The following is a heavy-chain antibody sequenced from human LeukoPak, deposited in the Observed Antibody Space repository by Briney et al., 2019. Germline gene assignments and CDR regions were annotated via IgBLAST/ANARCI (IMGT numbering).Heavy chain of an antibody. CDR1: GFTFSSYA. CDR3: ATLVVGATYYFDY. Sequence: GGSLRLSCAASGFTFSSYAMSWVRQAPGKGLEWVSAIGGSDGSTYYADSVKGRFTISRDNSKNTLYLQMNSLRAEDTAVYYCATLVVGATYYFDYWGQGTLVTVSS. V-gene: IGHV3-23*01. CDR2: IGGSDGST. J-gene: IGHJ4*02. D-gene: IGHD1-26*01.